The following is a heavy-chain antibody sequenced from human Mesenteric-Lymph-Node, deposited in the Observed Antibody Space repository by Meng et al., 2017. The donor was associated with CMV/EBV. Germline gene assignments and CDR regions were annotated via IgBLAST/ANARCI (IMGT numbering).Heavy chain of an antibody. J-gene: IGHJ4*02. CDR3: AMRVGATSSSGLGS. CDR2: VNPSGGNT. D-gene: IGHD1-26*01. CDR1: GHTFISYY. V-gene: IGHV1-46*01. Sequence: ASVKVSCKASGHTFISYYIHWVRQAPGQGLEWMGMVNPSGGNTLYAQKFRGRVNLTRDTSTSTVYMELNSHRSDDTAVYYCAMRVGATSSSGLGSWGQGTLVTVSS.